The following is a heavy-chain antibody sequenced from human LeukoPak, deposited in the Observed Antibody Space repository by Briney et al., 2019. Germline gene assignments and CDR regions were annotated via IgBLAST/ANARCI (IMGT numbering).Heavy chain of an antibody. CDR1: GFTFSSYA. D-gene: IGHD1-26*01. CDR2: ISGSGGST. CDR3: AKGGGSYLDYYYYVDV. J-gene: IGHJ6*03. Sequence: GGSLRLSCAASGFTFSSYAMSWVRQAPGKGLEWVSAISGSGGSTYYADSVKGRFTISRDNSKNTLYLQMNSLRAEDTAVYYCAKGGGSYLDYYYYVDVWGKGTTVTVSS. V-gene: IGHV3-23*01.